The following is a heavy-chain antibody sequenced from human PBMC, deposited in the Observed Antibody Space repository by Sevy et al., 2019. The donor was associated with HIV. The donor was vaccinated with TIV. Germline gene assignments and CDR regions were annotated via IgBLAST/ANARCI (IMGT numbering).Heavy chain of an antibody. Sequence: GESLKISCAASGFTFTYAWMSWVRQAPGKGLEWVGRIKSNADGGTIDYAAPVKGRFTISRDDSKNTLNLKMDSLKTGDTAVYYCSTDPIIVLLVTDGMDVWGQGTTVTVSS. D-gene: IGHD2-8*02. CDR1: GFTFTYAW. V-gene: IGHV3-15*01. J-gene: IGHJ6*02. CDR3: STDPIIVLLVTDGMDV. CDR2: IKSNADGGTI.